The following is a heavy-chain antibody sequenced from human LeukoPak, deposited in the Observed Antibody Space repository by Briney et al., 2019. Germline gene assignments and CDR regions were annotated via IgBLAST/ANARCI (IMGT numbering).Heavy chain of an antibody. V-gene: IGHV3-23*01. CDR2: ISGSGGST. Sequence: GGSLRLSCAASGFTFSSYVMSWVRQAPGKGLEWVSAISGSGGSTYYADSVKGRFTISRDNSKNTLYLQMNSLRAEDTAVYYCAKDNYGGNGALDYWGQGTLVTVSS. CDR1: GFTFSSYV. D-gene: IGHD4-23*01. CDR3: AKDNYGGNGALDY. J-gene: IGHJ4*02.